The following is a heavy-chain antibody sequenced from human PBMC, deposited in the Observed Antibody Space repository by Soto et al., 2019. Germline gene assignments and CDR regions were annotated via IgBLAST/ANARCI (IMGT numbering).Heavy chain of an antibody. V-gene: IGHV3-21*01. CDR2: ISSNSAYI. CDR1: GFTFANYD. CDR3: TRDASRDSSARGWFDP. D-gene: IGHD6-13*01. Sequence: GGSLRLSCAASGFTSGFTFANYDMNWVRQPPGKGLEWVSSISSNSAYIYYTDALRGRFTISRDNAKNSLHLQMNSLRAEDTAVYYCTRDASRDSSARGWFDPWGPGTLVTVSS. J-gene: IGHJ5*02.